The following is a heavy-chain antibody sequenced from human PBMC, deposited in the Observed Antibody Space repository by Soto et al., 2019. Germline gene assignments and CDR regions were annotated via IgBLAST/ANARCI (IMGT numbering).Heavy chain of an antibody. Sequence: PGGSLRLSCAASGFTFDTYWMSWVRQAPGKGLEWLSGINSDGTISSYADSVKGRFTISRDNARNTLSLQMNSLRADDAAVYYCARLSGDHSAFFSYGMDAWGQGTTVTVSS. CDR2: INSDGTIS. CDR1: GFTFDTYW. CDR3: ARLSGDHSAFFSYGMDA. D-gene: IGHD2-21*01. J-gene: IGHJ6*02. V-gene: IGHV3-74*01.